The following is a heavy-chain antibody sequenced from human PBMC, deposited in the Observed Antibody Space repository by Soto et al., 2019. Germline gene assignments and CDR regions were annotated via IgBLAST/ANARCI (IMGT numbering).Heavy chain of an antibody. CDR3: AKDPELVADTAMEPADY. CDR2: ISYDGSNK. J-gene: IGHJ4*02. Sequence: QVQLVESGGGVVQPGRSLRLSCAASGFTFSSYGMHWVRQAPGKVLEWVAVISYDGSNKYYADSVKGRFTISRDNSKNTLYLQMNSLRAEDTAVYYCAKDPELVADTAMEPADYWGQGTLVTVSS. V-gene: IGHV3-30*18. CDR1: GFTFSSYG. D-gene: IGHD5-18*01.